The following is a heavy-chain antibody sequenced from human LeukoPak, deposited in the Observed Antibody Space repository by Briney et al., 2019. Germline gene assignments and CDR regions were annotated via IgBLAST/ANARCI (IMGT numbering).Heavy chain of an antibody. Sequence: PSETLSLTCTVSGGSISSGTYYWSWIRQPAGKGLEWIGRIYTSGNTNYNPSLKRRVTISVDTSKNQFSLKLSSVTAADTAVYYCARTYLGTTAGGYYFYMDFWGKGTTVTISS. D-gene: IGHD1-1*01. J-gene: IGHJ6*03. CDR2: IYTSGNT. CDR1: GGSISSGTYY. CDR3: ARTYLGTTAGGYYFYMDF. V-gene: IGHV4-61*02.